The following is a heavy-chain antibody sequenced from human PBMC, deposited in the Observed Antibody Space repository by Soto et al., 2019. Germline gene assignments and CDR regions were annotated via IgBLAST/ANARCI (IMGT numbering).Heavy chain of an antibody. Sequence: GASVKVSCKASGGTFSSYAISWVRQAPGQGLEWMGGIIPIFGTANYAQKFQGRVTITADESTSTAYMELSSLRSEDTAVYYCASIPDSSGYLDAFDIWGQGTMVTVS. D-gene: IGHD3-22*01. CDR3: ASIPDSSGYLDAFDI. V-gene: IGHV1-69*13. J-gene: IGHJ3*02. CDR2: IIPIFGTA. CDR1: GGTFSSYA.